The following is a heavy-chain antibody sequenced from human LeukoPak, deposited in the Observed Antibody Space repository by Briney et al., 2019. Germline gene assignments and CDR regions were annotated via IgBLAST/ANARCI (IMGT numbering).Heavy chain of an antibody. CDR3: AKSTSADYDFWSGYSPFDY. J-gene: IGHJ4*02. CDR2: ISVSGGST. CDR1: GFTFSSYA. Sequence: PGGSLRLSCAASGFTFSSYAMSWVRQAPGKGLEWVSAISVSGGSTYYADSVKGRFTISRDNSKNTLYLQMNSLRAEDTAVYYCAKSTSADYDFWSGYSPFDYWGQGTLVTVSS. V-gene: IGHV3-23*01. D-gene: IGHD3-3*01.